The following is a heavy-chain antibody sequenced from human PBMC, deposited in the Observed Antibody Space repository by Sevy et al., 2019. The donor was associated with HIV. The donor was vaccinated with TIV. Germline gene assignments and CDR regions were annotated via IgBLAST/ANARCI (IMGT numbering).Heavy chain of an antibody. CDR3: VKGGYYYGSGSYDAFDI. V-gene: IGHV3-64D*06. D-gene: IGHD3-10*01. Sequence: GGSLRLSCSASGFTFSSYAMHCVRQAPGKGLEYVSAISSNGGSTYYADSVKGRFTISRDNSKNTLYLQMSSLRAEDTAVYYCVKGGYYYGSGSYDAFDIWGQGTMVTVSS. CDR1: GFTFSSYA. CDR2: ISSNGGST. J-gene: IGHJ3*02.